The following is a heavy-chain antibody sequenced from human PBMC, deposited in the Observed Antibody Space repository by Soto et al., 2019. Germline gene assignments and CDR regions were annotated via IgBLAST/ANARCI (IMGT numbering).Heavy chain of an antibody. CDR1: GFTFSSYG. V-gene: IGHV3-33*01. J-gene: IGHJ4*02. D-gene: IGHD1-26*01. CDR3: ARGVGATWCFDY. CDR2: IWYDGSNK. Sequence: QVQLVESGGGVVQPGRSLRLSCAASGFTFSSYGMHWVRQAPGKGLEWVAVIWYDGSNKYYADSVKGRFTISIDNSKNTLYLQMNSLRAEDTAVYYCARGVGATWCFDYWGQGTLVTVSS.